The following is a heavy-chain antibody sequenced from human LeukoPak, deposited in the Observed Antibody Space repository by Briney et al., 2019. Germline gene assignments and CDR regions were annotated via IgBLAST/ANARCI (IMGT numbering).Heavy chain of an antibody. D-gene: IGHD1-14*01. V-gene: IGHV3-53*01. CDR1: GFNVTTTH. CDR3: ARPPYN. J-gene: IGHJ4*02. CDR2: IYSGGGT. Sequence: GGSLRLSCAVSGFNVTTTHMTGVRQAPGKGLEWVSFIYSGGGTDYAESVKGRFTISRDNSKNALYLQMNSLRVEDTAMFYCARPPYNWGQGTLVTVSS.